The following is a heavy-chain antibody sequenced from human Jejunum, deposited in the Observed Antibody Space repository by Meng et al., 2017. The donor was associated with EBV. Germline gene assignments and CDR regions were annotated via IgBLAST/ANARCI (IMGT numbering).Heavy chain of an antibody. CDR2: INTYTGRP. Sequence: QVHLVQSESELKNPXXXXKVSCKASGYSFTRNAINWVRQAPGQGLEWMGWINTYTGRPAYAQCFTGRFVFSLDTSVSTAYLQISSLRSEDTAVYYCARDVTTATFDYWGQGALVTVSS. J-gene: IGHJ4*02. CDR1: GYSFTRNA. V-gene: IGHV7-4-1*02. CDR3: ARDVTTATFDY. D-gene: IGHD1/OR15-1a*01.